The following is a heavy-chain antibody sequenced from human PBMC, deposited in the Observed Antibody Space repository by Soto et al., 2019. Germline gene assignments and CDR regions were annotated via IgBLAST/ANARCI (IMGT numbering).Heavy chain of an antibody. D-gene: IGHD4-17*01. J-gene: IGHJ4*02. V-gene: IGHV3-48*03. CDR2: ISRGGYNI. CDR1: GFTFSDYE. CDR3: VRGSRARTDYSGLDY. Sequence: VGSLRFSCVASGFTFSDYEMNWVRQAPGKGLEWVSYISRGGYNIYYADSVKGRFTISRDNPRNSMYLQMNSLRAEDTAAYYCVRGSRARTDYSGLDYWGQGTLVTVSS.